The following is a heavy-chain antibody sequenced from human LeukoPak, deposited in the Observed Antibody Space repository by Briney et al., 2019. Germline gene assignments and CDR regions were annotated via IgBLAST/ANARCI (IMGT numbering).Heavy chain of an antibody. Sequence: GGSLRLSCAASGFTFSDFWMTWVRQAPGKGLEWVANINPDGSEKYSVDSVKGRFTISRDNAKNSLYLQMYSLRAEDTAVYYCARHLSGDDIWGQGTMVTVSS. D-gene: IGHD4-17*01. V-gene: IGHV3-7*05. J-gene: IGHJ3*02. CDR3: ARHLSGDDI. CDR2: INPDGSEK. CDR1: GFTFSDFW.